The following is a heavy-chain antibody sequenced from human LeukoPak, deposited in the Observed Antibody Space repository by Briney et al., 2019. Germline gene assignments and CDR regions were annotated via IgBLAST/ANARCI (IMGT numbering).Heavy chain of an antibody. D-gene: IGHD2-15*01. J-gene: IGHJ3*02. CDR2: IYYSGST. CDR1: GGSISSYY. CDR3: AREGVVVAASGAFDI. Sequence: PSETLSLTCTVSGGSISSYYWSWTRQPPGKGLEWIGYIYYSGSTNYNPSLKSRVTISVDTSKNQFSLKLSSVTAADTAVYYCAREGVVVAASGAFDIWGQGTMVTVSS. V-gene: IGHV4-59*01.